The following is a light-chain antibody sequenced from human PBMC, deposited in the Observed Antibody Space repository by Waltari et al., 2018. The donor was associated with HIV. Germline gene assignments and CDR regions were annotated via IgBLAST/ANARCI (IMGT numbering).Light chain of an antibody. CDR1: SSNIWAAYS. J-gene: IGLJ2*01. CDR2: LNH. V-gene: IGLV1-40*01. Sequence: QSVLTQPPSVSAAPGQRVTISCTGNSSNIWAAYSVHWSQQVPGSAPKLLIYLNHNRPAGVPARFSGSRSGSSASLAITGLRAEDEADYYCQSHDNSLSQSSVFGGGTKLTVL. CDR3: QSHDNSLSQSSV.